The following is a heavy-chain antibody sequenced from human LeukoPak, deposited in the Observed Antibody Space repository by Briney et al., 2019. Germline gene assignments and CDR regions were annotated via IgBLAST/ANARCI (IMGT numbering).Heavy chain of an antibody. D-gene: IGHD3-3*01. V-gene: IGHV1-8*01. CDR1: GYTFTSYD. CDR2: MNPNSGNT. J-gene: IGHJ5*02. CDR3: ARGPRGIFGVVLRNWFDP. Sequence: ASVKVSCKASGYTFTSYDINWVRQATGQGLEWMGWMNPNSGNTGYAQKFQGRVTMTRNTSISTAYMELSGLRSEDTAVYYCARGPRGIFGVVLRNWFDPWGQGTLVTVSS.